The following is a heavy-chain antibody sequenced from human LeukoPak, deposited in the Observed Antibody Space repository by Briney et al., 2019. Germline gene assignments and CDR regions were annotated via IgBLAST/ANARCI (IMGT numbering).Heavy chain of an antibody. CDR1: GYTLTELS. CDR3: ATDDAMVRGVGDYGMDV. V-gene: IGHV1-24*01. CDR2: FDPEDGET. Sequence: ASVKVSCKVSGYTLTELSMHWVRQAPGKGGEGMGGFDPEDGETIYAQKFQGRVTMTEDTSTDTAYMELSSLRSEDTAVYYCATDDAMVRGVGDYGMDVWGKGTTVTVSS. J-gene: IGHJ6*04. D-gene: IGHD3-10*01.